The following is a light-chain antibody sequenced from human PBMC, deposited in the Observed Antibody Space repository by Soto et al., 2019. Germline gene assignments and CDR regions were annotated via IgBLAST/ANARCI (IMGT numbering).Light chain of an antibody. V-gene: IGLV2-11*01. CDR3: CSYAGSYTFV. CDR1: SSDVGGYNY. Sequence: QSVLTQPRSVSGSPGQSVTISCTGTSSDVGGYNYVSWYQQHPGKAPKLMIYDVSKRPSGVPDRFSGSKSGNTASLTISGLQAEEEADYYDCSYAGSYTFVFGGGTKVTVL. CDR2: DVS. J-gene: IGLJ2*01.